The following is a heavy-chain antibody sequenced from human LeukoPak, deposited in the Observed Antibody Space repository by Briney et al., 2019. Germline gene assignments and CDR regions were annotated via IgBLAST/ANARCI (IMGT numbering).Heavy chain of an antibody. V-gene: IGHV4-39*07. CDR2: IYYSGST. CDR3: ARVGEQWLGYYYYYYMDV. D-gene: IGHD6-19*01. CDR1: GGSISSSSYY. J-gene: IGHJ6*03. Sequence: SETLSLTCTVSGGSISSSSYYWGWIRQPPGKGLEWIGSIYYSGSTYYNPSLKSRVTISVDTSKNQFSLKLSSVTAADTAVYYCARVGEQWLGYYYYYYMDVWGKGTTVTVSS.